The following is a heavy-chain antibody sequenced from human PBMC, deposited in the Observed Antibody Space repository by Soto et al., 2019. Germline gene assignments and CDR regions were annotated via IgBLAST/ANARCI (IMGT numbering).Heavy chain of an antibody. CDR1: GFTFSSYG. Sequence: GGSLRLSCAASGFTFSSYGMHWVRQAPGKGLEWVAVISYDGSNKYYADSVKGRFTISRDNSKNTLYLQMNSLRAEDTAVYYCARDSTDSSSSTGYYYYYYGMDVWGQGTTVTVSS. CDR2: ISYDGSNK. D-gene: IGHD6-6*01. CDR3: ARDSTDSSSSTGYYYYYYGMDV. V-gene: IGHV3-30*03. J-gene: IGHJ6*02.